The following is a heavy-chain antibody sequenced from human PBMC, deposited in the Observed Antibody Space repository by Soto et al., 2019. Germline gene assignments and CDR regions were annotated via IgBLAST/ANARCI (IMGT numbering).Heavy chain of an antibody. D-gene: IGHD1-1*01. V-gene: IGHV3-15*07. CDR1: GFTFSNAW. CDR2: IKSKTDGGTT. J-gene: IGHJ5*02. CDR3: TFRQLARRTRSA. Sequence: GGSLRLSCAASGFTFSNAWMNWVRQAPGKGLEWVGRIKSKTDGGTTDYAAPVKGRFTISRDDSKNTLYLQMNSLKTEDTAVYYCTFRQLARRTRSAWGQGTLVTVSS.